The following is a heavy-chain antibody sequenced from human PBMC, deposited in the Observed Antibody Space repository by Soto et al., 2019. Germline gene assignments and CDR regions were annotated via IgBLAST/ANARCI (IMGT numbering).Heavy chain of an antibody. D-gene: IGHD3-16*02. Sequence: SGPTLVNPTQTLTLTCTFSGFSLSTSGVGVGWIRQPPGKALEWLALIYWDDDKRYSPSLKSRLTITKDTSKNQVVLTMTNMDPVDTATYYCAHSTPCGDYIWGSYRPECIDYWGQGTLVTVSS. CDR3: AHSTPCGDYIWGSYRPECIDY. V-gene: IGHV2-5*02. J-gene: IGHJ4*02. CDR1: GFSLSTSGVG. CDR2: IYWDDDK.